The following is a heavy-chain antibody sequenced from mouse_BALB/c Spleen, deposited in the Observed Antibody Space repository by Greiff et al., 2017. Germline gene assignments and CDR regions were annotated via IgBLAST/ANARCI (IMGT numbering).Heavy chain of an antibody. CDR1: GFTFSSYT. V-gene: IGHV5-6-4*01. CDR2: ISSGGSYT. D-gene: IGHD1-1*02. J-gene: IGHJ4*01. Sequence: EVQGVESRGGLVKPGGSLKLSCAASGFTFSSYTMSWVRQTPEKRLEWVATISSGGSYTYYPDSVKGRFTISRDNAKNTLYLQMSSLKSEDTAMYYCTREPGNYAMDDWGQGTSGTVSS. CDR3: TREPGNYAMDD.